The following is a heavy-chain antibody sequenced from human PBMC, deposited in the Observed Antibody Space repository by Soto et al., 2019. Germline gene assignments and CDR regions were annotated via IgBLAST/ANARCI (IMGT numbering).Heavy chain of an antibody. J-gene: IGHJ3*02. D-gene: IGHD1-26*01. CDR1: GFTVSSNY. CDR2: FYSGGSS. Sequence: EVQLVETGGGLIQPGGSLRLSCAASGFTVSSNYMNWVRQAPGQGLEWVSVFYSGGSSDYADSVKGRFIISRDNSRNTLYLQMNSLRAEDTSVYYCARDKERAFDIWGQGRMVTVS. CDR3: ARDKERAFDI. V-gene: IGHV3-53*02.